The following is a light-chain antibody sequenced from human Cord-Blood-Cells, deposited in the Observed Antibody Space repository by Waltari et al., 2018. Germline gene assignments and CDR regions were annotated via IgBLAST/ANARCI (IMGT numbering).Light chain of an antibody. CDR3: MQALQTPYT. V-gene: IGKV2-28*01. Sequence: DIVMTQSPLSLPVTPGEPASISCSSSQSLLHSNGYNSLDWYLQKTGQSPQLLIYLGSSRASGVPDRFSGSGSGTDFTLKISRVEAEDVGVYYCMQALQTPYTFGQGTKLEIK. CDR2: LGS. CDR1: QSLLHSNGYNS. J-gene: IGKJ2*01.